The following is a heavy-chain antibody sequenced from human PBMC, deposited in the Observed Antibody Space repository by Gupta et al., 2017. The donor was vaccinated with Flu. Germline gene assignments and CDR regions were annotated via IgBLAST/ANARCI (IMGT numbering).Heavy chain of an antibody. Sequence: QEQLVESGGGVVKPGRSLRLSCAAYGFSFSSYAMYWVPTATGKWLEWVAVISYDGGSIDYADSVKGRFTISRDNSKNTLYLQMNSLRADDTAVYYCAGYGDFASWGQGALVTVSS. J-gene: IGHJ4*02. V-gene: IGHV3-30-3*01. CDR2: ISYDGGSI. CDR3: AGYGDFAS. D-gene: IGHD4-17*01. CDR1: GFSFSSYA.